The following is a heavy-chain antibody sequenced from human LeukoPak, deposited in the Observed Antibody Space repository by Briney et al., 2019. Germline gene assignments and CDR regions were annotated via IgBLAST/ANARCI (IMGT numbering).Heavy chain of an antibody. D-gene: IGHD4-17*01. CDR3: ARGLRTYGNDY. CDR1: GGSFSGYY. CDR2: INHSGST. Sequence: SETLSLTSAVYGGSFSGYYWSWIRQPPGKGLEWIGEINHSGSTNYNPSLKSRVTISVDTSKNQFSLKLSSVTAADTAVYYCARGLRTYGNDYWGQGTLVTVSS. V-gene: IGHV4-34*01. J-gene: IGHJ4*02.